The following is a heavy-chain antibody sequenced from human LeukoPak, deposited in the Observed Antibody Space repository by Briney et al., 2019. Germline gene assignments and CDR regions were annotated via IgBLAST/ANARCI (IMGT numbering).Heavy chain of an antibody. CDR2: VSADGTT. CDR3: ARLDCVFEGCYNH. V-gene: IGHV4-59*08. D-gene: IGHD2-15*01. Sequence: PSETLSLTCSVSGDSVTSSYWNWIRQPPGKGLEWIGYVSADGTTNYSPSLRSRLIMSVDTAKNDISLILMSVTAADTAIYYCARLDCVFEGCYNHWGRGTLVTVAS. J-gene: IGHJ4*02. CDR1: GDSVTSSY.